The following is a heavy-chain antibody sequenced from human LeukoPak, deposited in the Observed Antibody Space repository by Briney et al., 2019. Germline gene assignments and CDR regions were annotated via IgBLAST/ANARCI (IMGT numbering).Heavy chain of an antibody. Sequence: GGSLRLSCAASGFTFSGYYMSWIRQAPGKGLEWVSYISSSGSTIYYADSVKGRFTISRDNAKNSLYLQMNSLRAEDTAVYYCARVKRGYSYAVDYWGQGTLVTVSS. D-gene: IGHD5-18*01. J-gene: IGHJ4*02. CDR1: GFTFSGYY. CDR3: ARVKRGYSYAVDY. CDR2: ISSSGSTI. V-gene: IGHV3-11*01.